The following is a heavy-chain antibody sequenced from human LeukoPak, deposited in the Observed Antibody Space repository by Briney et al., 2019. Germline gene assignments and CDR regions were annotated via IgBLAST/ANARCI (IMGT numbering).Heavy chain of an antibody. CDR3: AKGGVGTAMPHFDY. CDR1: GFTFGSCG. D-gene: IGHD5-18*01. Sequence: PGGSLRLSCAASGFTFGSCGMHWVRQAPGKGLEWVAVISYDGSNKHYADSVKGRVTISRDNSKNTLYLQMNSLRAEDTAVYYCAKGGVGTAMPHFDYWGQGTLVTVSS. V-gene: IGHV3-30*18. CDR2: ISYDGSNK. J-gene: IGHJ4*02.